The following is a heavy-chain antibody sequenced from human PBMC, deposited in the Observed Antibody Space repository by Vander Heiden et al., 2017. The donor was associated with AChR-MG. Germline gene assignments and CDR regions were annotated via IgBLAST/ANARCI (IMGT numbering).Heavy chain of an antibody. V-gene: IGHV4-59*01. CDR3: ARVRCSGGSCYDYYDGMDV. CDR1: GGSISSYY. D-gene: IGHD2-15*01. CDR2: IYYSGST. Sequence: QVQLQESGPGLVKPSETLSLTCTVSGGSISSYYWSWLRQPPGKGLEWIGYIYYSGSTNYNPSLKSRVTISVDTSKNQFSLKLSSVTAADTAVYYCARVRCSGGSCYDYYDGMDVWGQGTTVTVSS. J-gene: IGHJ6*02.